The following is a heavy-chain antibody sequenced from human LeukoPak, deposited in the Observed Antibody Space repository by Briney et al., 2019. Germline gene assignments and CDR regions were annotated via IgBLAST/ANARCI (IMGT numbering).Heavy chain of an antibody. Sequence: GASVKLSCKASGYTFTNFYIHWVRQAPGQGLEWMAIINPSGGSTTYAQKFQGRVTMTRDTSTNTVYMELSSLRSEDTAVYYCARAPVGGTLDSVDYWGQGTLVTVSS. D-gene: IGHD1-26*01. CDR2: INPSGGST. CDR1: GYTFTNFY. V-gene: IGHV1-46*01. J-gene: IGHJ4*02. CDR3: ARAPVGGTLDSVDY.